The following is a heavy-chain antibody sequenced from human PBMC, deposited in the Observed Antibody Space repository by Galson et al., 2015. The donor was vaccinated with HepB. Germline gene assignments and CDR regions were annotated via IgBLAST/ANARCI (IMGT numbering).Heavy chain of an antibody. D-gene: IGHD3-22*01. CDR3: ARNYYDSSGYQDDY. CDR2: IDWDDDK. J-gene: IGHJ4*02. Sequence: PALVKPTQTLTLTCTFSGFSLSTSGMRVSWIRQPPGKALEWLARIDWDDDKFYSTSLKTRLTISKDTSKNQVVLTMTNMDPVDTATYYCARNYYDSSGYQDDYWGQGTLVTVSS. V-gene: IGHV2-70*04. CDR1: GFSLSTSGMR.